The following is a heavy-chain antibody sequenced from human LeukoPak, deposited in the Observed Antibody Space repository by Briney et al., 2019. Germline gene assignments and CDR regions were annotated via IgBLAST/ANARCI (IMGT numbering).Heavy chain of an antibody. J-gene: IGHJ4*02. CDR2: INSDGSST. CDR1: GFTFSSYW. V-gene: IGHV3-74*01. CDR3: GRDDYGDYVFDY. D-gene: IGHD4-17*01. Sequence: PGGSLRLSCAASGFTFSSYWMHWVRQAPGKGLVWVSRINSDGSSTSYADSVKGRFTISRDNAKNTLYLQMNSLRAQDTAVYYCGRDDYGDYVFDYWGQGTLVTVSS.